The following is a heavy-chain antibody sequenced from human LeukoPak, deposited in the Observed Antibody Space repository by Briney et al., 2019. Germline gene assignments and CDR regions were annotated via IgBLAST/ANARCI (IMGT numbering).Heavy chain of an antibody. D-gene: IGHD5-12*01. J-gene: IGHJ4*02. CDR2: ISYDGSNK. Sequence: GGSLRLSCAASGFTFSSYSMHWVRQAPGRGLEWVAVISYDGSNKYYADSVKGRFTISRDNSKNTLYLQMNSLRTEDTAVYYCARHTWQWLPFDDWGQGTQAAISS. V-gene: IGHV3-30*04. CDR3: ARHTWQWLPFDD. CDR1: GFTFSSYS.